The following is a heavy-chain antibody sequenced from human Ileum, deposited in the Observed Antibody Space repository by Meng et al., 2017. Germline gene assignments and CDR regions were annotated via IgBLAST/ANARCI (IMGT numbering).Heavy chain of an antibody. CDR1: GFTFSNAW. CDR3: TAEDPQYYFDY. J-gene: IGHJ4*02. Sequence: EVQLVESGVGLVKPVGSFRLSCAASGFTFSNAWLSWVRQAPGKGLEWIARIRRKTDATTTDYVAPVKGRFTISRDDSENTLFLQMNSLKTEDTAVYYCTAEDPQYYFDYWGQGTLVTVSS. CDR2: IRRKTDATTT. V-gene: IGHV3-15*01.